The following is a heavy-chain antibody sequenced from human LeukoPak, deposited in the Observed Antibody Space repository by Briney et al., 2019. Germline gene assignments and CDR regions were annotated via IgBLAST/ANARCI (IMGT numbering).Heavy chain of an antibody. V-gene: IGHV4-59*01. CDR3: ARDSSGWYKGQAFDI. J-gene: IGHJ3*02. CDR2: IYYSGST. CDR1: GGSISSYY. D-gene: IGHD6-19*01. Sequence: SETLSLTCTVSGGSISSYYWSGIRKPPGKGLECIGYIYYSGSTNYNPSLKSRVTISVDTSKNQFSLKLSSETAADTAVYYCARDSSGWYKGQAFDIWGQGTMVTVSS.